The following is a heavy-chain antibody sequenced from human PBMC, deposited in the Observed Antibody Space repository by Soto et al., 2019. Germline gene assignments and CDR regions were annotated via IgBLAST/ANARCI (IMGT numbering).Heavy chain of an antibody. J-gene: IGHJ4*02. V-gene: IGHV4-39*07. D-gene: IGHD6-13*01. CDR2: VYYSGST. CDR1: GGSVSSSSYY. Sequence: SETLSLTCTVSGGSVSSSSYYWGWVRQPPGKGLEWIGNVYYSGSTYYNPSLKSRVTISVDTSKNQFSLKLSSVTAADTAVYYCARQAAAGLGFGYWGQGTLVTVSS. CDR3: ARQAAAGLGFGY.